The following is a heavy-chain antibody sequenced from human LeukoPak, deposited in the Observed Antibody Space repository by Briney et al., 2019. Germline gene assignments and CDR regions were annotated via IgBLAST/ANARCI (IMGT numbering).Heavy chain of an antibody. CDR3: AKGGSGSYYIPFDY. CDR1: GFTFSSYG. D-gene: IGHD3-10*01. CDR2: ISYDGSNK. V-gene: IGHV3-30*18. Sequence: GGSLRLSCAASGFTFSSYGMHWVRQAPGKGLECVAVISYDGSNKYYADSVKGRFTISRDNSKNTLYLQMNSLRAEDTAVYYCAKGGSGSYYIPFDYWGQGTLVTVSS. J-gene: IGHJ4*02.